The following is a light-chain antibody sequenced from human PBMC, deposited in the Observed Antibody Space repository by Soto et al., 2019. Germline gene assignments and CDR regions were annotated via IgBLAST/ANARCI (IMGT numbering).Light chain of an antibody. Sequence: QLVLTQSPSASASLGASVKLTCTLSSGHSNYAIAWHQQQPEKGPRFLMKLNSDGSHSKGDGIPHRFSGSSSGAERYLTNSPRQSEHEAHYYCQTWVTGIHIFGGGTKLTVL. CDR2: LNSDGSH. J-gene: IGLJ2*01. CDR3: QTWVTGIHI. V-gene: IGLV4-69*01. CDR1: SGHSNYA.